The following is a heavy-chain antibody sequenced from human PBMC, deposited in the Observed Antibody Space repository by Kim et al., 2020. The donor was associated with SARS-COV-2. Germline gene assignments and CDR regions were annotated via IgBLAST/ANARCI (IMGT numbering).Heavy chain of an antibody. CDR1: GFTFGDYA. V-gene: IGHV3-49*03. CDR3: TRDHSVGTDYGGNSGEHWFDP. D-gene: IGHD4-17*01. CDR2: IRSKAYGGTT. J-gene: IGHJ5*02. Sequence: GGSLRLSCTASGFTFGDYAMSWFRQAPGKGLEWVGFIRSKAYGGTTEYAASVKGRFTISRDDSKSIAYLQMNSLKTEDTAVYYCTRDHSVGTDYGGNSGEHWFDPWGQGTLVTVSS.